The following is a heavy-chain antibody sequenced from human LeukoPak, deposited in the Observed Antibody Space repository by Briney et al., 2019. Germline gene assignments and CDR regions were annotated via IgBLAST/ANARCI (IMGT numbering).Heavy chain of an antibody. J-gene: IGHJ5*02. CDR3: ARPYCSSASCSRWFDP. CDR2: MNPKSGNT. D-gene: IGHD2-2*01. Sequence: ASVKVSCKASGYTFTAYDINWVRQATGQGLEWMGWMNPKSGNTGYAQKFQDRVTFTINASITTAYMEMNSLTSEDTAIYYCARPYCSSASCSRWFDPWGQGTLVTVSS. V-gene: IGHV1-8*02. CDR1: GYTFTAYD.